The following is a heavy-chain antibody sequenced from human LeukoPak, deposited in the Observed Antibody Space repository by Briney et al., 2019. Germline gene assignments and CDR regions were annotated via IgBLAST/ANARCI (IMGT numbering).Heavy chain of an antibody. CDR2: ISGSGDNT. J-gene: IGHJ4*02. V-gene: IGHV3-23*01. Sequence: GGTLRLFCAASGFTFSIYGMTWVRQAPGKGLEWVSGISGSGDNTYYADSVKGRFTISRDNSKNTLYLQMNSLRAEDTAVYYCAKGYTSNDYWGQGNLVTVSS. CDR1: GFTFSIYG. CDR3: AKGYTSNDY. D-gene: IGHD1-1*01.